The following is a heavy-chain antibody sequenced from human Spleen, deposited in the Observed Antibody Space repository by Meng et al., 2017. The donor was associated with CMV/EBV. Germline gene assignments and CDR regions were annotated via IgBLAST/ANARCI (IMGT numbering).Heavy chain of an antibody. Sequence: ASVKVSCKASGYTFIDYYMHWVRQAPGQGLERMAWINPNTGVTGYAQHLQGKVTMTRDTSISTVYMDVSTLRSDDTAVYYCARRKNYCSSTSCYYYYGMDVWGQGTTVTVSS. CDR3: ARRKNYCSSTSCYYYYGMDV. CDR1: GYTFIDYY. J-gene: IGHJ6*02. D-gene: IGHD2-2*01. CDR2: INPNTGVT. V-gene: IGHV1-2*02.